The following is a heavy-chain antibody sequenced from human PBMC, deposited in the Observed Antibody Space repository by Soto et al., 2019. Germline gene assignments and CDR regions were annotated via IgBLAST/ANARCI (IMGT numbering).Heavy chain of an antibody. D-gene: IGHD3-22*01. CDR2: INPNSGGT. CDR3: ASHPRDYYDSRGYYRMAWFDP. Sequence: ASVNVSCKASGYTFTGYYMHWVRQAPGQGLEWMGWINPNSGGTNYAQKFQGRVTMTRDTSISTANMELSRLRSDDTAVDYCASHPRDYYDSRGYYRMAWFDPWGQGTLVTVSS. V-gene: IGHV1-2*02. J-gene: IGHJ5*02. CDR1: GYTFTGYY.